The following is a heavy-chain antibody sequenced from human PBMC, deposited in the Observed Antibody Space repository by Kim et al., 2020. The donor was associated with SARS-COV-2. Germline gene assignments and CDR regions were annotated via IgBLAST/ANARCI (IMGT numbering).Heavy chain of an antibody. D-gene: IGHD6-13*01. J-gene: IGHJ3*02. V-gene: IGHV3-13*01. Sequence: YPVSVKGRFTSSRENAKNSLYLQMNSLRAGDTAVYYCARGYSSSWYWAFDIWGQGTMVTVSS. CDR3: ARGYSSSWYWAFDI.